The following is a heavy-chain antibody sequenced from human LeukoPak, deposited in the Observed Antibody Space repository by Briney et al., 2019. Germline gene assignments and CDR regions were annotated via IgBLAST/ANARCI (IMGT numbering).Heavy chain of an antibody. V-gene: IGHV1-69*04. J-gene: IGHJ3*02. CDR3: ARSQAMTTVEKPGAFDI. CDR2: IIPILGIA. Sequence: GASVKVSCKASGGTFSSYAISWVRQAPGQGLEWMGRIIPILGIANYAQKFQGRVTITVDKSTSTAYMELSSLRSEDTAVYYCARSQAMTTVEKPGAFDIWGQGTMVTVSS. CDR1: GGTFSSYA. D-gene: IGHD4-23*01.